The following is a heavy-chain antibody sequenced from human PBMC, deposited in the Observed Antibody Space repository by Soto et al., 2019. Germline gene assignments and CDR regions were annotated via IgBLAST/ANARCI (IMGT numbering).Heavy chain of an antibody. CDR2: IYHSGST. J-gene: IGHJ5*02. D-gene: IGHD1-26*01. V-gene: IGHV4-30-2*01. CDR1: GGSISSGDYS. Sequence: SETLSLTCAVSGGSISSGDYSWGWIRQPPGKGLEWIGYIYHSGSTYYNPSLKSRVTISVDTSKNQFSLKLSSVTAADTAVYYCATQEVGGSYVYTFDPWGQGTPVTVSS. CDR3: ATQEVGGSYVYTFDP.